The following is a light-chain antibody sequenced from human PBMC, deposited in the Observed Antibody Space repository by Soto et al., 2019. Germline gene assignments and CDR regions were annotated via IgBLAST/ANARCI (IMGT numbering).Light chain of an antibody. CDR2: GNN. V-gene: IGLV1-40*01. J-gene: IGLJ3*02. Sequence: QSVLTQPPSVSGAPGQRVIISCTGSSSNIGAGYDVHWYQQLPETAPKLLIFGNNSRPSGVPVRFSASKSGTSASLVITGLQAEDESDYYCQSYDSTLSAWVFGGGTKLTVL. CDR1: SSNIGAGYD. CDR3: QSYDSTLSAWV.